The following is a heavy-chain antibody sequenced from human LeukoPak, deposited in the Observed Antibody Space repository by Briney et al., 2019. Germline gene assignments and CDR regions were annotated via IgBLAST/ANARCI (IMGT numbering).Heavy chain of an antibody. CDR2: ISGSGGST. J-gene: IGHJ4*02. CDR3: AKDGVGPDPFDY. CDR1: GFTFSSYA. Sequence: GGSLRLSCAASGFTFSSYAMSWVRQAPGKGLEWVSAISGSGGSTYYADSVKGRFSISRDNSKNTLYLQMNSLRAEDTAVYCCAKDGVGPDPFDYWGQGTLVTVSS. V-gene: IGHV3-23*01. D-gene: IGHD1-14*01.